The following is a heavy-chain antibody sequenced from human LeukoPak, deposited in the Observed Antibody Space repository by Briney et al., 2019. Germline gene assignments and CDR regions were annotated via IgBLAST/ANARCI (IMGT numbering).Heavy chain of an antibody. CDR1: GGTFSSYT. J-gene: IGHJ6*02. CDR3: ARAFWSGYFGGHGMDV. Sequence: ASVKVSCKASGGTFSSYTISWVRQAPGQGLEWMGRIIPILGIANYAQKFQGRVTITADKSTSTAYMELSSLRSEDTAVYYCARAFWSGYFGGHGMDVWGQGTTVTVSS. V-gene: IGHV1-69*02. CDR2: IIPILGIA. D-gene: IGHD3-3*01.